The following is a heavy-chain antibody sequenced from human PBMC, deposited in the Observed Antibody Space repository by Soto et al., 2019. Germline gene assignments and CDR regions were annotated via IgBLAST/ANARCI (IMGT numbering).Heavy chain of an antibody. CDR2: TYYRSKWYN. D-gene: IGHD3-10*01. CDR3: ARAGPDYYYYGLDV. V-gene: IGHV6-1*01. Sequence: SQTLSLTCAFSGHSVSTNSAAWNWIRQSPSRGLEWLGRTYYRSKWYNDYAVSVKSRININADTSKNQISLQLNSVTPEDTAVYYCARAGPDYYYYGLDVWGQGTTVTVSS. J-gene: IGHJ6*02. CDR1: GHSVSTNSAA.